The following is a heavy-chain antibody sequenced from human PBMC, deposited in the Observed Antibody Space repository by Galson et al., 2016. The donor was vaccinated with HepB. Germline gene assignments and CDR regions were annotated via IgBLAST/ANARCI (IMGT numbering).Heavy chain of an antibody. CDR3: ARGMIGFSGYDL. Sequence: SLRLSCAISGFTVSSNYLSWVRQAPGKGPEWVSVLYFGGNRYYADSVRGRFTVSSDNSRNTLYLQMNSLRAGDTAIYYCARGMIGFSGYDLWGQGTLVTVSS. CDR2: LYFGGNR. D-gene: IGHD5-12*01. V-gene: IGHV3-53*01. CDR1: GFTVSSNY. J-gene: IGHJ5*02.